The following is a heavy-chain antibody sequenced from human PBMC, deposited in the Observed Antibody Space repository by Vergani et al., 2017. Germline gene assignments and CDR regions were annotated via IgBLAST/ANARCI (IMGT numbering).Heavy chain of an antibody. CDR2: IYYSGSP. CDR1: GGSISSGGYY. V-gene: IGHV4-31*03. CDR3: ARITYYYDSSGYFNWFDP. D-gene: IGHD3-22*01. Sequence: QVQLQESGPGLVKPSQTLSLTCTVSGGSISSGGYYWSWIRQHPGKGREWIGYIYYSGSPYYNPSLKSRVTISVDTSKNQLSLKLSSVTAADTAVYYCARITYYYDSSGYFNWFDPWGQGTLVTVSS. J-gene: IGHJ5*02.